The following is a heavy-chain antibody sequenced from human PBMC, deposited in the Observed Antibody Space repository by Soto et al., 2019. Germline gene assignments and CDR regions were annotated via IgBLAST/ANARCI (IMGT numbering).Heavy chain of an antibody. CDR1: GFTFSSYA. CDR3: AKSDRIMITFGGVIAPNYGMDV. D-gene: IGHD3-16*02. V-gene: IGHV3-23*01. Sequence: GGSLRLSCAASGFTFSSYAMSWVRQAPGKGLEWVSAISGSGGSTYYADSVKGRFTISRDNSKNTLYLQMNSLRAEDTAVYYCAKSDRIMITFGGVIAPNYGMDVWGQGTTVTVS. J-gene: IGHJ6*02. CDR2: ISGSGGST.